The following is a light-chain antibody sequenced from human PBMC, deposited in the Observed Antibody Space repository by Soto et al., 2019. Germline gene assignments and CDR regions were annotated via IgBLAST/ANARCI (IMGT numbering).Light chain of an antibody. CDR2: DAS. Sequence: QITPSPSTPCASVGDRVTITCRASQSISSWLAWYQQKPGKAPKLLIYDASSLESGVPSRFSGSGSGTEFTLTISSLQPDDFATYYCQQYNSYLTVGQGSKVDIK. V-gene: IGKV1-5*01. CDR3: QQYNSYLT. J-gene: IGKJ1*01. CDR1: QSISSW.